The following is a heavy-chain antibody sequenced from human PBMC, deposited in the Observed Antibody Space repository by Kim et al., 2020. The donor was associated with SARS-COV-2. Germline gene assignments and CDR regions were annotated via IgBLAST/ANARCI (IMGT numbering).Heavy chain of an antibody. Sequence: GGSLRLSCAASGFNLINYDMNWVRQAPGKGLEWVSTISGGGDYTYYADSVKGRFTLSRDNSKNTVSLQMNKLRAEDTAIYYCARGHPAFDIWGQGTMVTVSS. V-gene: IGHV3-23*01. J-gene: IGHJ3*02. CDR3: ARGHPAFDI. CDR2: ISGGGDYT. CDR1: GFNLINYD.